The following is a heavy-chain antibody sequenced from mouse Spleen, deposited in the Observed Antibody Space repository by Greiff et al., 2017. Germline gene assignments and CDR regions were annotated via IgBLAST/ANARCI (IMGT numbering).Heavy chain of an antibody. CDR1: GYTFTGYW. D-gene: IGHD3-1*01. Sequence: VMLVESGAELMKPGASVKLSCKATGYTFTGYWIEWVKQRPGHGLEWIGEILPGGGSTNYNEKFKGKATFTADTSSNTAYMQLSSLTTEDSAIYYCARQLVLMDYWGQGTSVTVSA. J-gene: IGHJ4*01. CDR3: ARQLVLMDY. V-gene: IGHV1-9*01. CDR2: ILPGGGST.